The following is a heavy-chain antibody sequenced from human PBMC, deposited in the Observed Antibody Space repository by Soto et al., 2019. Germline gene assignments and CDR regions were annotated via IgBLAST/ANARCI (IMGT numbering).Heavy chain of an antibody. V-gene: IGHV1-69*06. Sequence: QVQLVQSGAEVKKPGSSVKVSCKASGGTFSSYAITWVRQAPGQGLDWMGEIIPIFGATNFAQKFQGRVTITADKSTTPAYMGLSSLTSEYTAVYYCARMGRSFLDSWGQGTLVTVSS. CDR1: GGTFSSYA. CDR2: IIPIFGAT. D-gene: IGHD3-10*01. CDR3: ARMGRSFLDS. J-gene: IGHJ5*01.